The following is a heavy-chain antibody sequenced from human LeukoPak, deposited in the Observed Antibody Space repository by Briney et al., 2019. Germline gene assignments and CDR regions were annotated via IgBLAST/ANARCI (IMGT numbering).Heavy chain of an antibody. J-gene: IGHJ4*02. V-gene: IGHV1-8*01. CDR3: ARKGVGYCSGGSCHLVDF. D-gene: IGHD2-15*01. Sequence: ASVKVSCKASGYTFTSYDINWVRQATGQGLEWVGWMNPNSGNTGYAQRFQGRVTMTRNTSISTAYMELSSLRSEDTAVYYCARKGVGYCSGGSCHLVDFWGQGTLVTVSS. CDR1: GYTFTSYD. CDR2: MNPNSGNT.